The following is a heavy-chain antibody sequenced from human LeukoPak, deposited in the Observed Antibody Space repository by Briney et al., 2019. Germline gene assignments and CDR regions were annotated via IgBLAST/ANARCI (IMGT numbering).Heavy chain of an antibody. CDR2: MNPNSGNT. Sequence: ASVKVSCKASGYTFTSYDINWVRQATGQGLEWMGWMNPNSGNTGYAQKFQGRVTMTRNTSISTAYMELSSLRSEDTAVYYCARDLAAAGIGDDAFDIWGQGTMVTVSS. V-gene: IGHV1-8*01. CDR3: ARDLAAAGIGDDAFDI. D-gene: IGHD6-13*01. CDR1: GYTFTSYD. J-gene: IGHJ3*02.